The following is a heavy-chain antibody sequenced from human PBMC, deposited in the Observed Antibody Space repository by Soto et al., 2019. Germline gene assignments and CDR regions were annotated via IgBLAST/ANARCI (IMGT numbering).Heavy chain of an antibody. CDR3: AKGGVQVFDY. CDR2: ISGSSGST. V-gene: IGHV3-23*01. J-gene: IGHJ4*02. Sequence: EVQLLESGGGLVQPGGSLRLSCAASGFTFSSYAMSLVRQAPGKGLEWVSTISGSSGSTYYADSVKGRFTISRDNSKNTLYLQMNSLRAEDTAVYYCAKGGVQVFDYWGQGTLVTVSS. CDR1: GFTFSSYA. D-gene: IGHD2-8*02.